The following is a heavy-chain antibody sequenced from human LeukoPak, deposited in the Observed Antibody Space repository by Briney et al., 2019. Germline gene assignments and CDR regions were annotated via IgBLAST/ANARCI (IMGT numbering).Heavy chain of an antibody. J-gene: IGHJ5*02. CDR1: GFTFSSYA. CDR2: ISGSGGST. CDR3: AKDVIIQVVAATFDP. V-gene: IGHV3-23*01. Sequence: PGGSLRLSCAASGFTFSSYAMSWVRQAPGKGLEWVSTISGSGGSTYYADSVKGRFTISRDSSKNTLYLQMNSLRAEDTAVYYCAKDVIIQVVAATFDPWGQGTLVTVSS. D-gene: IGHD2-15*01.